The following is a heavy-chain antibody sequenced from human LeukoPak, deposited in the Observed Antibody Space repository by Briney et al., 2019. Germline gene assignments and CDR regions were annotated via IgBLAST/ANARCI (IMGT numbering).Heavy chain of an antibody. D-gene: IGHD6-19*01. CDR3: ARDLVSGSVDP. V-gene: IGHV3-74*01. CDR1: GFTFNNYW. J-gene: IGHJ5*02. Sequence: GGSLRLSCVASGFTFNNYWMHWLRQAPGKGLVWVSHIKTDGSTTNYADSVRGRFTGSRDNAKNTLYLQMNSLRVQDTAVYYCARDLVSGSVDPWGQGTLVTVSS. CDR2: IKTDGSTT.